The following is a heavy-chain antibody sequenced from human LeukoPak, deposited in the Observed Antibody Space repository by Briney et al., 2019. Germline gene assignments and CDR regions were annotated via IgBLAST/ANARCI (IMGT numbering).Heavy chain of an antibody. V-gene: IGHV4-39*01. D-gene: IGHD2-2*02. Sequence: SETLCLTCTVSDDSIRTSSHYWGWIRQPPGKGLEWIGSINYGGSTYYNPSLKSRVTISVDTSKNQFSLKLSSVTAADTAVYYCARPHYIININWFFDFWGRGTLVTVSS. CDR2: INYGGST. CDR3: ARPHYIININWFFDF. CDR1: DDSIRTSSHY. J-gene: IGHJ2*01.